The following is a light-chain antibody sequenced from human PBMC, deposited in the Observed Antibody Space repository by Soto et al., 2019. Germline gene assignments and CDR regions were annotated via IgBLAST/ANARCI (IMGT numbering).Light chain of an antibody. Sequence: EVVLTQSPVTLSLSPGERATLSCRASQSFRGLLAWYQQKPGQAPRLLIYDAYNRATGIPPRFSGSGSGTDFTLTISSLEPEDSAVDYCQQRHMWPITVGQGKRLEIK. J-gene: IGKJ5*01. CDR3: QQRHMWPIT. CDR1: QSFRGL. V-gene: IGKV3-11*01. CDR2: DAY.